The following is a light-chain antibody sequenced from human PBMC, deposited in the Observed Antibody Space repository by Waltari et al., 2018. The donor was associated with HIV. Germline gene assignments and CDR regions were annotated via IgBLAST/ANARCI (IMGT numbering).Light chain of an antibody. CDR2: EVS. Sequence: QSALTQPASVSGSPGQSITISCTGTSSDIGTYDLVYWYQQHPGKAPKLRIYEVSERPSGVSNRFAGSKSGSTASLSISGLQAEDETDYYCCSYGGSSTYVVFGGGTKVTVL. V-gene: IGLV2-23*02. CDR1: SSDIGTYDL. CDR3: CSYGGSSTYVV. J-gene: IGLJ2*01.